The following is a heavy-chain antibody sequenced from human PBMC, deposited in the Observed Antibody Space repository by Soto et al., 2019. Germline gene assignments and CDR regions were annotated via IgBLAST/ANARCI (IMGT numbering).Heavy chain of an antibody. V-gene: IGHV1-18*01. J-gene: IGHJ3*02. CDR3: ASSLVDTMIVVVTADHAFDI. Sequence: GASVKVSCKASGYTFTSYGISWVRQAPGQGLEWMGWISAYNGNTNYAQKLQGRVTMTTDTSTSTAYMELRSLRSDDTAVYYCASSLVDTMIVVVTADHAFDIWGQGTMVTVSS. D-gene: IGHD3-22*01. CDR2: ISAYNGNT. CDR1: GYTFTSYG.